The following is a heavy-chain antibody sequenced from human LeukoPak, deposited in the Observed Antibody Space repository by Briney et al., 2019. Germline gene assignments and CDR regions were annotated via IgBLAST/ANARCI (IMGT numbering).Heavy chain of an antibody. D-gene: IGHD3-3*01. CDR2: IDHSGST. V-gene: IGHV4-34*01. CDR3: ARDPDFWSGYYNFDY. Sequence: SETLSLTCAVYGGSFSGYYWSWIRQPPGKGLEWIGEIDHSGSTNYNPSLKSRVTISVDTSKNQFSLKLNSVTAADTAVYYCARDPDFWSGYYNFDYWGQGTLVTVSS. J-gene: IGHJ4*02. CDR1: GGSFSGYY.